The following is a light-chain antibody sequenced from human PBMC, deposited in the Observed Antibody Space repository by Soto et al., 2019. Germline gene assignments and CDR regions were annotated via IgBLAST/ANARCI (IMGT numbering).Light chain of an antibody. J-gene: IGLJ1*01. CDR1: SSDVGTYNY. CDR2: EVS. CDR3: RAYTISLTLYV. V-gene: IGLV2-14*01. Sequence: QSALTQPASVSGSTGQSITISCTGTSSDVGTYNYVSWYQQHSGKAPKLMIYEVSNRPSGVSNRFSGSKSGNTASLTISGLQAEDEADYYCRAYTISLTLYVFGSVTNLTVL.